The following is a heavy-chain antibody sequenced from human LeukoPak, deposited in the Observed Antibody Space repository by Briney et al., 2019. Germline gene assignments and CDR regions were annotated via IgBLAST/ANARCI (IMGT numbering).Heavy chain of an antibody. V-gene: IGHV3-7*01. CDR3: ARGGYFDWLLFDY. D-gene: IGHD3-9*01. J-gene: IGHJ4*02. CDR2: IKQDGSEK. CDR1: GFTFSSYW. Sequence: PGGSLRLSCAASGFTFSSYWMSWVRQAPGKGMEWVANIKQDGSEKYYVDSVKGRFTISRDNAKNSLYLQMNSLRAEDTAVYYCARGGYFDWLLFDYWGQGTQVTVSS.